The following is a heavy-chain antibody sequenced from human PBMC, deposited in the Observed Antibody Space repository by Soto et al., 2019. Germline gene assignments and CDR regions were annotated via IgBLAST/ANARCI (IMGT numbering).Heavy chain of an antibody. V-gene: IGHV1-18*01. D-gene: IGHD1-26*01. J-gene: IGHJ4*02. Sequence: QVQLVQSGAEVKKPGASVKVSCKASGYTFTSYGISWVRQAPGQGLEWMGWISGYNGNTKYAQKLQGRVTMTTDTSTSTASMERRSLRSDHTAVYYCARDLGGQIVDYWGQGTLVTVSS. CDR3: ARDLGGQIVDY. CDR1: GYTFTSYG. CDR2: ISGYNGNT.